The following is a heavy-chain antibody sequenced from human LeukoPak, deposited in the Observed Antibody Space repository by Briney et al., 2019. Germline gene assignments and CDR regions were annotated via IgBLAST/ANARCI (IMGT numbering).Heavy chain of an antibody. V-gene: IGHV4-4*09. J-gene: IGHJ5*02. CDR3: ARYGSGSTWFDP. CDR1: GGSISSYY. Sequence: SETLSLTCTVSGGSISSYYWSWIRQPPGKGLEWIGYIYTSGSTNYNPSLKSRVTISVDTSKNQFFLKLSSVTAADTAVYYCARYGSGSTWFDPWGQGTLVTVSS. CDR2: IYTSGST. D-gene: IGHD3-10*01.